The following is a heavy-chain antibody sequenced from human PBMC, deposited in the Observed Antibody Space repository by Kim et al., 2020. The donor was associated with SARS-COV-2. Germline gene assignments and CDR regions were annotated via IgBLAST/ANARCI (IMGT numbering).Heavy chain of an antibody. CDR3: ARDAVVYYYYYGMDV. CDR1: GFTFSSYA. Sequence: GGSLRLSCAASGFTFSSYAMHWVRQAPGKGLEWVAVISYDGSNKYYADSVKGRFTISRDNSKNTLYLQMNSLRAEDTAVYYCARDAVVYYYYYGMDVWGQGTTVTVSS. V-gene: IGHV3-30-3*01. CDR2: ISYDGSNK. J-gene: IGHJ6*02.